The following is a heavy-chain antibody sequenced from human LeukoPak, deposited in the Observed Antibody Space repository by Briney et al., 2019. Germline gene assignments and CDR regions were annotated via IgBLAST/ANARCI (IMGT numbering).Heavy chain of an antibody. V-gene: IGHV3-48*03. CDR3: ASGTQSDC. J-gene: IGHJ4*02. CDR2: ISSSGSTK. Sequence: GGSLRLSCEAAGFTFSSYEMNWVRQAPGKGLEWVSYISSSGSTKSYADSVRGRFTISRDNAKNSLFLQMNSLRAEDTAVYYCASGTQSDCWGQGTLVTVSS. CDR1: GFTFSSYE. D-gene: IGHD1-14*01.